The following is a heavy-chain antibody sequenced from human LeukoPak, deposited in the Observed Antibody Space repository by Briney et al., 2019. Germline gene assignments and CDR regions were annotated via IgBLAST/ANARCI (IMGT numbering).Heavy chain of an antibody. Sequence: SETLSLTCTVSGGSISSYYWSWIRQPPGKGLEWIGYIYYSGGTNYNPSLKSRVTISVDTSKNQFSLKLSSVTAADTAVYYCARHMGLGYSYGYPYFDYWGQGTLVTVSS. CDR2: IYYSGGT. CDR1: GGSISSYY. D-gene: IGHD5-18*01. V-gene: IGHV4-59*08. J-gene: IGHJ4*02. CDR3: ARHMGLGYSYGYPYFDY.